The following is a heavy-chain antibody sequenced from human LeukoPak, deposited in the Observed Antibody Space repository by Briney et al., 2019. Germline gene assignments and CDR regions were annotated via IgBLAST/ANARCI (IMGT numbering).Heavy chain of an antibody. Sequence: GGSLRLSCAGSAFTFIRHLMHWVRQAPGKGLVWVSRISTDGSTTLYSDSVKGRFTISRDNAKNTLYLQMNSLRAEDTAVYYCGSSEDGYIDYWGQGTLVSVSS. CDR1: AFTFIRHL. CDR2: ISTDGSTT. J-gene: IGHJ4*02. V-gene: IGHV3-74*01. CDR3: GSSEDGYIDY. D-gene: IGHD5-24*01.